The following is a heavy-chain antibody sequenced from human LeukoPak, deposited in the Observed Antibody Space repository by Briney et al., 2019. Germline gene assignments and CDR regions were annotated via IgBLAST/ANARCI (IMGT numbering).Heavy chain of an antibody. J-gene: IGHJ4*02. V-gene: IGHV3-21*01. Sequence: PGGSLRLSCAASGVTFSSYSMNWVRQAPGKGLEWVSPISSSSSFIYYADSVKGRFTISRDTAKNSLYMQMNSLIAEDTTVNYCASAEYSWNDYWGQGTLVTVSS. CDR1: GVTFSSYS. CDR3: ASAEYSWNDY. CDR2: ISSSSSFI. D-gene: IGHD1-1*01.